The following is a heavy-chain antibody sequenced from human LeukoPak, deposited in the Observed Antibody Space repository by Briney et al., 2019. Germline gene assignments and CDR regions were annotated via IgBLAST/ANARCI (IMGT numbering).Heavy chain of an antibody. D-gene: IGHD6-6*01. Sequence: PSETLSLTCTVSGGSISSYYWSWVRQAPGKRLEWVSGISGSGDATYYADSVKGRFTISRDNSKNTLYLQMNSLRVEEMAVYYCAKLRGPSSSSENNWFDPWGQGTLVTVSS. V-gene: IGHV3-23*01. J-gene: IGHJ5*02. CDR2: ISGSGDAT. CDR1: GGSISSYY. CDR3: AKLRGPSSSSENNWFDP.